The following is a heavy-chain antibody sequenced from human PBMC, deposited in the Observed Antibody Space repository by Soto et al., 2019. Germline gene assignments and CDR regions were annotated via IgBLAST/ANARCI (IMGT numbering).Heavy chain of an antibody. Sequence: SETLSLTCTVSGGSVSSSSYYWGWVRQPPGKGLEWIGYIYYSGSTYYNPSLKSRVTISVDTSKNQFSLKLSSVTAADTAVYYCARSVDTAMVLFEYWGQGTLVTVSS. J-gene: IGHJ4*02. D-gene: IGHD5-18*01. CDR2: IYYSGST. CDR1: GGSVSSSSYY. V-gene: IGHV4-30-4*01. CDR3: ARSVDTAMVLFEY.